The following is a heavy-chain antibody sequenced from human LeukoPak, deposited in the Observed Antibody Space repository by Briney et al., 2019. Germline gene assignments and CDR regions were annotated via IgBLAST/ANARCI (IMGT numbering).Heavy chain of an antibody. D-gene: IGHD6-13*01. CDR1: GFTFRNYW. CDR2: IRYDGSNK. Sequence: GGSLRLSCVASGFTFRNYWMSWVRQAPGKGLEWVAFIRYDGSNKYYADSVKGRFTISRDNSKNTLYLQMNSLRAEDTAVYYCAKDRQPAYWGQGTLVTVSS. J-gene: IGHJ4*02. V-gene: IGHV3-30*02. CDR3: AKDRQPAY.